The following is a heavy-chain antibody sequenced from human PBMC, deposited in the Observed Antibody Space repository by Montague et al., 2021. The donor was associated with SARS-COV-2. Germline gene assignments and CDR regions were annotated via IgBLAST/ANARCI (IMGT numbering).Heavy chain of an antibody. CDR3: ARGPRITMIVVVITDIWFDP. D-gene: IGHD3-22*01. CDR2: INHSGST. V-gene: IGHV4-34*01. CDR1: GGSFSGYY. J-gene: IGHJ5*02. Sequence: SETLSLTCAVYGGSFSGYYWSWIRQPPGKGLEWIGEINHSGSTNYNPSLKSRVTISVDTSKNQFSLKLSSVTAADTAVYYCARGPRITMIVVVITDIWFDPWGQGNLVTVSS.